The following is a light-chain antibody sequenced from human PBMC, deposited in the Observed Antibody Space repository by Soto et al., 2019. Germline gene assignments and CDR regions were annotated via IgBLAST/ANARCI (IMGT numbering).Light chain of an antibody. CDR2: YDD. CDR1: SSDVGNSNL. CDR3: AIWDDSVDGWV. Sequence: QLVLAQPASVSGSPGQSVTISCTGSSSDVGNSNLVSWFQQAPGKAPKLLLYYDDMLSSGVSDRFSGSKSGTSASLAISGLQNDDDGDYYCAIWDDSVDGWVFGGGTKLTVL. V-gene: IGLV1-36*01. J-gene: IGLJ3*02.